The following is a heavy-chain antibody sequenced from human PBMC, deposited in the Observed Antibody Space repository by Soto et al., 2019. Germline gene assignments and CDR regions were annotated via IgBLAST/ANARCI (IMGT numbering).Heavy chain of an antibody. V-gene: IGHV2-5*01. CDR2: LYWNNDK. J-gene: IGHJ4*02. Sequence: QITLKESGPTLVKPTQTLTLTCTFSGFSLSTTGMGVGWIRQPPGKALDWLALLYWNNDKPYSPSLKIRLNITRDTAKNQVVLTMTNMDPVDTATYFCAHRRKIYCSVWGDYRNDCFYYSGQGSLVTVSS. CDR1: GFSLSTTGMG. CDR3: AHRRKIYCSVWGDYRNDCFYY. D-gene: IGHD3-16*02.